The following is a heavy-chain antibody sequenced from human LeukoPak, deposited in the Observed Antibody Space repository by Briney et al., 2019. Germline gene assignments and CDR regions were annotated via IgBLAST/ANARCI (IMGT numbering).Heavy chain of an antibody. CDR1: GFTFSNAW. CDR2: IKSKTDGGTT. Sequence: GGSHRLSCAASGFTFSNAWMSWVRQAPGKGLEWVGRIKSKTDGGTTDYAAHVKGRFTISRDDSKNTLYLQMNSLKTEDTAVYYCTTDLPYECSGYQPWGQGTLDSLSS. D-gene: IGHD3-22*01. CDR3: TTDLPYECSGYQP. J-gene: IGHJ5*02. V-gene: IGHV3-15*01.